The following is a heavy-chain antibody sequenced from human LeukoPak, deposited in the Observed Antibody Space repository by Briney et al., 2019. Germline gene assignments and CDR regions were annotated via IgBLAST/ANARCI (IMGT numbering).Heavy chain of an antibody. CDR1: GFTFSNYP. V-gene: IGHV3-48*04. D-gene: IGHD3-3*01. CDR3: ARVFRPSLTVFIIRGAFDI. J-gene: IGHJ3*02. Sequence: GGSLRLSCAASGFTFSNYPMNWVRQAPGKGLEWVSYIGSGGSPIYYADSVRGRFSISRDNAKNSLYLQMNSLRVEDTAVYYCARVFRPSLTVFIIRGAFDIWGQGTMVTVSS. CDR2: IGSGGSPI.